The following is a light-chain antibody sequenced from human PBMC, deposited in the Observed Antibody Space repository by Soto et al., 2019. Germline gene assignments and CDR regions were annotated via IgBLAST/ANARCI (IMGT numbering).Light chain of an antibody. CDR1: QTVNTY. Sequence: IQLTQSPSSLSASVGDRVTITCRASQTVNTYLHWYQQKPGKAPKLLIYAASNLETGVPSRFSGSGSGTDFTFTINSLQPEDIATYYCQQYYNPPLTFGGGTKVDIK. CDR3: QQYYNPPLT. J-gene: IGKJ4*01. CDR2: AAS. V-gene: IGKV1-33*01.